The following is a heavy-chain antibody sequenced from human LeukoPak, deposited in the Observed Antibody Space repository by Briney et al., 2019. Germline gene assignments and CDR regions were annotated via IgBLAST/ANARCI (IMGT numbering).Heavy chain of an antibody. CDR3: ASHDDFWSGYSGAYYYYGMDV. CDR1: GYTFTGYY. Sequence: ASVKVSCKASGYTFTGYYMHWVRQAPGQGLEWMGRINPNSGGTNYAQKFQGRVTMTRDTSISTAYMELSRLRSDDTAVYYCASHDDFWSGYSGAYYYYGMDVWGQGITVTVSS. D-gene: IGHD3-3*01. V-gene: IGHV1-2*06. CDR2: INPNSGGT. J-gene: IGHJ6*02.